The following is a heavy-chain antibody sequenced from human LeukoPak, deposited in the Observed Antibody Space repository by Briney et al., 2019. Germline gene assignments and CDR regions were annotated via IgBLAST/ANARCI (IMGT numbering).Heavy chain of an antibody. V-gene: IGHV4-38-2*02. Sequence: PSETLSLTCTVSGYSISSGYYWVWIRQPPGQGLEWSGTIFHSGITNYNAALKSRVTMSVDPPKNEFALNVGSATAADTAVYYCARIQRGTSSNWFDPWGQGAQVIVSS. CDR2: IFHSGIT. D-gene: IGHD7-27*01. J-gene: IGHJ5*02. CDR1: GYSISSGYY. CDR3: ARIQRGTSSNWFDP.